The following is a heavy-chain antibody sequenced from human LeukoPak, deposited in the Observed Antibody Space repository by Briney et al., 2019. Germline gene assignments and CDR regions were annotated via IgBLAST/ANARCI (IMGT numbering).Heavy chain of an antibody. D-gene: IGHD3-3*01. Sequence: PGGSLRLSCAASGFTVSSSYMSWVRQAPGKGLEWVSVIYSGGSTYYADSVKGRFTISRDNSKNTLYLQMNSLRAEDTAVYYCARVNFWSGYDYWGQGTLVTVSS. CDR3: ARVNFWSGYDY. J-gene: IGHJ4*02. V-gene: IGHV3-53*01. CDR1: GFTVSSSY. CDR2: IYSGGST.